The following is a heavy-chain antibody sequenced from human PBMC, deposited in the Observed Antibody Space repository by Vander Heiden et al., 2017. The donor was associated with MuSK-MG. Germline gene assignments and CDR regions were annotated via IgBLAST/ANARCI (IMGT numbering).Heavy chain of an antibody. CDR3: ARVGGIVGARDAFDI. J-gene: IGHJ3*02. CDR1: GYSISSGYY. D-gene: IGHD1-26*01. CDR2: IYHSGST. Sequence: QVQLQESGPGLVKPSETLSLTCTVSGYSISSGYYWGWIRQPPGKGLEWIGSIYHSGSTYYNPSLKSRVTISVDTSKNQFSLKLSSVTAADTAVYYCARVGGIVGARDAFDIWGQGTMVTVSS. V-gene: IGHV4-38-2*02.